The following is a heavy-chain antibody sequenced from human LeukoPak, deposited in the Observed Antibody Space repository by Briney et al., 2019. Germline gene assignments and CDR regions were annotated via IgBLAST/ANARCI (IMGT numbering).Heavy chain of an antibody. Sequence: PSETLSLTCTVSGGSISSYYWSWIRQPPGKGLEWIGYIYYSGSTNYNPSLKSRVTKSVDTSKNQFSLKLSSVTAADSAVYYCARGDIAVAGNYYFDYWGQGTLVTVSS. V-gene: IGHV4-59*01. CDR2: IYYSGST. CDR1: GGSISSYY. D-gene: IGHD6-19*01. J-gene: IGHJ4*02. CDR3: ARGDIAVAGNYYFDY.